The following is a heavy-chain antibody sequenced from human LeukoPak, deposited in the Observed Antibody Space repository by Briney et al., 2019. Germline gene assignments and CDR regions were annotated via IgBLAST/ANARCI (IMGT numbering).Heavy chain of an antibody. V-gene: IGHV3-21*01. D-gene: IGHD3-3*01. Sequence: GGSLRLSCAASGFTFSSYTMNWVRQAPGKGLEWVSSINSPNNYIYYADSVKGRFTISRDNSKNTLYLQMNSLRAEDTAVYYCAKDQGITIFGVAFNWFDPWGQGTLVTVSS. CDR3: AKDQGITIFGVAFNWFDP. CDR1: GFTFSSYT. J-gene: IGHJ5*02. CDR2: INSPNNYI.